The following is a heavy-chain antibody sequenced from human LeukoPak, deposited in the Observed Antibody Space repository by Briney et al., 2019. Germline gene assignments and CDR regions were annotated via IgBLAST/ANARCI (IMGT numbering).Heavy chain of an antibody. CDR2: IYHSGST. CDR3: ARQWGVYGGSVGGIDY. J-gene: IGHJ4*02. V-gene: IGHV4-4*02. Sequence: GSLRLSCAASGFTFSNYWMSWVRQAPGKGLEWIGYIYHSGSTYYNPSLKSRVTISVDTSKNQFSLKLSSVTAADTAVYYCARQWGVYGGSVGGIDYWGQGTLVTVSS. CDR1: GFTFSNYW. D-gene: IGHD5-12*01.